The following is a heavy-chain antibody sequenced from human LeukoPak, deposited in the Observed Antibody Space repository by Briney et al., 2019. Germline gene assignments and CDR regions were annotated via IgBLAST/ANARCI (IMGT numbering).Heavy chain of an antibody. J-gene: IGHJ4*02. D-gene: IGHD2-21*02. CDR3: ARLPVIYCGGDCSMYYFDY. CDR1: GGSISSSSYY. V-gene: IGHV4-39*01. Sequence: SETLSLTCTVSGGSISSSSYYWGWIRQPPGKGLGWIGSIYYSGSTYYNPSLKSRVTISVDTSKNQFSLKLSSVTAADTAVYYCARLPVIYCGGDCSMYYFDYWGQGTLVTVSS. CDR2: IYYSGST.